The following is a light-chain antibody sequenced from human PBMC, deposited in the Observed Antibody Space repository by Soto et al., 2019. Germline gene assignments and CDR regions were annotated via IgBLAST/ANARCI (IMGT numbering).Light chain of an antibody. CDR2: RNT. J-gene: IGLJ1*01. CDR3: AAWDNSLRAHV. Sequence: QSVLTQPPSASGTPGQRVTISCSGSSSNVGGSYVFWYQQLPGAAPKLLIYRNTQRPSGVPDRFTASKSGTSASLAISGLRSEDEANYYCAAWDNSLRAHVFGTGTKVTVL. V-gene: IGLV1-47*01. CDR1: SSNVGGSY.